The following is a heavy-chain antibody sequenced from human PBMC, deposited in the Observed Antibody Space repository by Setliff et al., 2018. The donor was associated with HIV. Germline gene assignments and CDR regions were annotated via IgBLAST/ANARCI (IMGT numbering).Heavy chain of an antibody. CDR1: SYTFTNYG. V-gene: IGHV1-69*13. D-gene: IGHD3-3*01. CDR3: ARAILGGVPDN. Sequence: SVKVSCKASSYTFTNYGISWVRQAPGQGLEWMGGIIPIFGTANYAQKFQGRVAITADESTSTAYMELSSLRSEDTAVYYCARAILGGVPDNWGQGTLVTVSS. CDR2: IIPIFGTA. J-gene: IGHJ4*02.